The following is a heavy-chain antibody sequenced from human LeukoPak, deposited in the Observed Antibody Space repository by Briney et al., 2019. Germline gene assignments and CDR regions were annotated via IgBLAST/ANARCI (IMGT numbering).Heavy chain of an antibody. J-gene: IGHJ4*02. Sequence: PGGSLRLSCAASGFTFSSYGMHWVRQAPGKGLEWVAIISYDGSNKYYADSVKGRFTISRDNSKNTLYLQMNSLRVEDTAVYYCAKDREQQLPHPDYWGQGTLVTVSS. CDR1: GFTFSSYG. V-gene: IGHV3-30*18. D-gene: IGHD6-13*01. CDR2: ISYDGSNK. CDR3: AKDREQQLPHPDY.